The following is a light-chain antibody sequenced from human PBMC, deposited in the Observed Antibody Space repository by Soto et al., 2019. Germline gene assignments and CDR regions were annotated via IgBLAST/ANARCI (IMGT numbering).Light chain of an antibody. Sequence: EIVMTQSPATLSLSPGERATLSCRASQSVSSYLAWYQQKPGQAPRLLIYGASNRATGTPDRFSGSGSGTDFTLTISRLEPEDFAVYFCQQYDNLSWTFGQGTKVDIK. CDR1: QSVSSY. V-gene: IGKV3-20*01. J-gene: IGKJ1*01. CDR2: GAS. CDR3: QQYDNLSWT.